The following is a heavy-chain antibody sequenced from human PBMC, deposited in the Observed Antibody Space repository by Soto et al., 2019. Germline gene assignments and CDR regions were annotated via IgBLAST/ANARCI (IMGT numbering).Heavy chain of an antibody. CDR3: ARGTTYYYGTALDP. J-gene: IGHJ5*02. Sequence: QVQLVQSGGGVVQPGRSLRLSCAASGFAFTSYTMHWVRQAPGRGLDWVALISYDGDNKYYADSVKGRFTISRDNSKNKLYLQINGLRAEDTAVYYCARGTTYYYGTALDPWGQGALVTVSS. CDR2: ISYDGDNK. CDR1: GFAFTSYT. D-gene: IGHD3-10*01. V-gene: IGHV3-30-3*01.